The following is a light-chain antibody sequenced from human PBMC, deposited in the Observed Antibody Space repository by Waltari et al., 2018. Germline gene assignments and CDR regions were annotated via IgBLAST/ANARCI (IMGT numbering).Light chain of an antibody. V-gene: IGKV3-15*01. Sequence: IVMTQSPATQSVEHGERATIPCRASQSVSSNLAWYQQKPGQAPRLLVYGASTRATGIPARFSGSGSGTEFTLTISSLQSEDFAVYYCQQYNNWPYTFGQGTKLEIK. CDR3: QQYNNWPYT. J-gene: IGKJ2*01. CDR2: GAS. CDR1: QSVSSN.